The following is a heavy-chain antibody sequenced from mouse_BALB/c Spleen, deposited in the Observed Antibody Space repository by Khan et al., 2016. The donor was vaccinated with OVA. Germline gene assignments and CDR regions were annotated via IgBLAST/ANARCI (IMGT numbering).Heavy chain of an antibody. CDR2: VNPNNGGT. Sequence: VQLKQSGPDLVKPGASVKISCKTSGYSFTGYYIHWVKQSQGKSLEWIGRVNPNNGGTTYNQKFKGKAILTVEKSSSTAYMELRSLTSEDSAVYYCGRISIMTVEGFAYWGQGTLVTVSA. CDR3: GRISIMTVEGFAY. V-gene: IGHV1-18*01. J-gene: IGHJ3*01. CDR1: GYSFTGYY. D-gene: IGHD1-1*01.